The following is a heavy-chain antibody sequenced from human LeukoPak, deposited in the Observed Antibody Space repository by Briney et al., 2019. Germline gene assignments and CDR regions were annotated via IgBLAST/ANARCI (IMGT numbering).Heavy chain of an antibody. Sequence: GGSLRLSCAASGFTVSSNYMSWVRQAPGKGLEWVSVIYSGGSTYYADSVKGRFTISRDNSKNTLYLQMNSLRAEDTAVYYCARFLLYDILTGYGLSAFDIWGQGTMVTVSS. J-gene: IGHJ3*02. CDR3: ARFLLYDILTGYGLSAFDI. V-gene: IGHV3-66*01. D-gene: IGHD3-9*01. CDR2: IYSGGST. CDR1: GFTVSSNY.